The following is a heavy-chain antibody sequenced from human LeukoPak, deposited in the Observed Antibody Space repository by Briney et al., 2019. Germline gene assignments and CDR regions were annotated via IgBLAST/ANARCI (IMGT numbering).Heavy chain of an antibody. D-gene: IGHD7-27*01. CDR3: ARAQNWGYWYFDL. Sequence: SRTLSLTCAISGDSVSSNSPTWNWIRQSPSTGLEWLGRTYYRSKWYNDYAVSVKSRITINPDTSKNQFSLQLNSVTPEDTAVYYCARAQNWGYWYFDLWGRGTLVTASS. J-gene: IGHJ2*01. CDR1: GDSVSSNSPT. CDR2: TYYRSKWYN. V-gene: IGHV6-1*01.